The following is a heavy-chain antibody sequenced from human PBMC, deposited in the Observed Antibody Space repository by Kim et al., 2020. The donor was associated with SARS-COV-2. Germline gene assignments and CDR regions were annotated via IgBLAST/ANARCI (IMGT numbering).Heavy chain of an antibody. D-gene: IGHD3-22*01. V-gene: IGHV1-69*04. CDR2: IIPILGIA. J-gene: IGHJ3*02. CDR3: AHPNDYYDSSHAFDI. Sequence: SVKVSCKASGGTFSSYAISWVRQAPGQGLEWMGRIIPILGIANYAQKFQGRVTITADKSTSTAYMELSSLRSEDTAVYYCAHPNDYYDSSHAFDIWGQGTMVTVSS. CDR1: GGTFSSYA.